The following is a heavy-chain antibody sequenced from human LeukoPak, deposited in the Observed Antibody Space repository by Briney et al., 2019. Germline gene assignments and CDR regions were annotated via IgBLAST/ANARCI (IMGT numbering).Heavy chain of an antibody. V-gene: IGHV4-34*01. CDR2: INHSGST. D-gene: IGHD6-19*01. CDR3: ARARDSSGWYSLAFDY. J-gene: IGHJ4*02. Sequence: SETLSLTCAVYGGSFSGYYWSWIRHPPGKGLEWIGEINHSGSTNYNPSLKSRVTISVDTSKNQFSLKLSSVTAADTAVYYCARARDSSGWYSLAFDYWGQGTLVTVSS. CDR1: GGSFSGYY.